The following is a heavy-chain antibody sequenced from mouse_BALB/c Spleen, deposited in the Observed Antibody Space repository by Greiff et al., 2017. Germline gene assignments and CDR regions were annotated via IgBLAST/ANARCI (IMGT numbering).Heavy chain of an antibody. J-gene: IGHJ3*01. D-gene: IGHD1-1*01. Sequence: VQLQQPGAELVKPGASVKLSCKASGYTFTSYWMHWVKQRPGQGLEWIGEINPSNGRTNYNEKFKSKATLTVDKSSSTAYMQLSSLTSEDSAVYYCARHDYYGSSREGFAYWGQGTLVTVSA. CDR2: INPSNGRT. CDR1: GYTFTSYW. V-gene: IGHV1S81*02. CDR3: ARHDYYGSSREGFAY.